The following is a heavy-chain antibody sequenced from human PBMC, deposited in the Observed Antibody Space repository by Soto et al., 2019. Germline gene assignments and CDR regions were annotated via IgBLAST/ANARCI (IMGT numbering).Heavy chain of an antibody. Sequence: VASVKVSCKASGYTFTSYAMHWVRQAPGQRLEWMGWINAGNGNTKYSQKFQGRVTITRDTSASTAYMELSSLRSEDTAVYYCARLIGYCISTSCRNDAFDIWGQGTMVTVSS. CDR3: ARLIGYCISTSCRNDAFDI. V-gene: IGHV1-3*01. D-gene: IGHD2-2*01. CDR1: GYTFTSYA. J-gene: IGHJ3*02. CDR2: INAGNGNT.